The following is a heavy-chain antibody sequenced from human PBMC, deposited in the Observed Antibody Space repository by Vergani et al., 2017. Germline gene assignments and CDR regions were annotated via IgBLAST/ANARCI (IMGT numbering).Heavy chain of an antibody. CDR2: INPSGGHT. Sequence: QVQVVQSGAEVKKSGASVNVSCKTSGYTFSNYYMHWVRQAPGQGLEWMGIINPSGGHTNYAQKFQGRVTMTRDTSTSTVYMELSSLRSEDTAIYYCARGGSDYSSSSGRYYFYMDVWGKGTTVTVSS. V-gene: IGHV1-46*03. CDR1: GYTFSNYY. CDR3: ARGGSDYSSSSGRYYFYMDV. D-gene: IGHD6-6*01. J-gene: IGHJ6*03.